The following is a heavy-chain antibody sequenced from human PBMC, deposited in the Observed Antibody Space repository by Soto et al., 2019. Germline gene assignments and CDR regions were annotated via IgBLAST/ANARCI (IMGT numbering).Heavy chain of an antibody. D-gene: IGHD5-12*01. CDR1: GYTFTSYD. CDR2: MNPKSGNT. V-gene: IGHV1-8*01. J-gene: IGHJ4*02. Sequence: ASVKVSCKASGYTFTSYDINWVRQATGQGLEWMGWMNPKSGNTGYAQKFQGRVTMTRNTSISTAYMELSSLRSEDTAVYYLARGPYGCYVYYFDYWGQGTLVTVSS. CDR3: ARGPYGCYVYYFDY.